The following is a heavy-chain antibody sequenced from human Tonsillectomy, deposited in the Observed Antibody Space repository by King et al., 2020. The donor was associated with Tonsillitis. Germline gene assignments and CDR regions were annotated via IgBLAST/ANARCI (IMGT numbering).Heavy chain of an antibody. CDR2: IKQDGSEK. V-gene: IGHV3-7*03. Sequence: VQLVESGGGLVQPGGSLRLSCAASGFTFSSYWMGWVRQAPGKGLEWVANIKQDGSEKSYVDSVKGRFTISRDNAKNSLYLQMNSLRAEDTAVYFCARGSLGFKHWGQGPLVSVSS. CDR1: GFTFSSYW. D-gene: IGHD3-16*01. J-gene: IGHJ1*01. CDR3: ARGSLGFKH.